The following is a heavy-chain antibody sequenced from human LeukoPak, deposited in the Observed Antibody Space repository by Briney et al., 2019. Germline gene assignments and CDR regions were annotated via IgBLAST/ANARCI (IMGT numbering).Heavy chain of an antibody. CDR2: INPSGGST. D-gene: IGHD3-22*01. CDR3: ARGDYYDSSGYFFFDY. V-gene: IGHV1-46*01. CDR1: GYTFTSYG. J-gene: IGHJ4*02. Sequence: ASVKVSCKASGYTFTSYGISWVRQAPGQGLEWMGIINPSGGSTSYAQKFQGRVTMTRDTSTSTVYMELSSLRSEDTAVYYCARGDYYDSSGYFFFDYWGQGTLVTVSS.